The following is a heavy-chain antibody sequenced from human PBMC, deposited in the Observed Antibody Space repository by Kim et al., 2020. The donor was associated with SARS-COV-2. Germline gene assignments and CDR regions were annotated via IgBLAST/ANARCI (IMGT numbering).Heavy chain of an antibody. J-gene: IGHJ5*02. CDR1: GGSISSSNW. Sequence: SETLSLTCAVSGGSISSSNWWSWVRQPPGTGLEWIGEIYHSGSTNYNPSLKSRVTISVDKSKNQFSLKLSSVTAADTAVYYCAREILRSMTTVVAGGRKWFDPWGQGTLVTVSS. CDR3: AREILRSMTTVVAGGRKWFDP. D-gene: IGHD4-17*01. CDR2: IYHSGST. V-gene: IGHV4-4*02.